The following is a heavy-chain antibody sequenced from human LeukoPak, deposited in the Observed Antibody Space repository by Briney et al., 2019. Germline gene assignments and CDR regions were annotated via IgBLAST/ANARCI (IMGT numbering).Heavy chain of an antibody. Sequence: ASVKVSCKASDYTFTSYGINWVRQATGQGLEWMGWMNPNSGNTGYAQKFQGRVTMTRNTSISTAYMELSSLRSEDTAVYYCARAVSVSPDFDYWGQGTLVTVSS. J-gene: IGHJ4*02. CDR2: MNPNSGNT. CDR3: ARAVSVSPDFDY. V-gene: IGHV1-8*02. CDR1: DYTFTSYG.